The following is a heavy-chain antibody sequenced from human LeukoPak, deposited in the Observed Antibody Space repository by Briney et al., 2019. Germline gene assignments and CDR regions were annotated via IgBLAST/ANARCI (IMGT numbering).Heavy chain of an antibody. CDR1: GGSISSYY. D-gene: IGHD6-13*01. CDR3: ARHGGHSSSWYVNWFDP. J-gene: IGHJ5*02. V-gene: IGHV4-59*08. CDR2: IYYSGST. Sequence: SETLSLTCTVSGGSISSYYWSWIRQPPGKGLEWIGYIYYSGSTNYNPSLKSRVTISVDTSKNQFSLKLSSVTAADTAVYYCARHGGHSSSWYVNWFDPWGQGTLVTVSS.